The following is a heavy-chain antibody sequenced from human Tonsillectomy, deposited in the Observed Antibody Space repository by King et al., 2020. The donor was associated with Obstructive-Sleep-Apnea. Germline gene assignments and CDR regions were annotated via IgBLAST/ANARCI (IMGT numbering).Heavy chain of an antibody. CDR2: IYWDDEK. J-gene: IGHJ4*02. Sequence: TLKESGPTLVKPTQTLTLTCTFSGFSLSTRGVGVGWIRQPPGKALEWLALIYWDDEKLYSPSLKSRLNITKDTSKNRVVLTMTNMDPVDTATYYCAHRRGWTYYFDYWGQGTLVTVSS. CDR1: GFSLSTRGVG. V-gene: IGHV2-5*02. D-gene: IGHD3/OR15-3a*01. CDR3: AHRRGWTYYFDY.